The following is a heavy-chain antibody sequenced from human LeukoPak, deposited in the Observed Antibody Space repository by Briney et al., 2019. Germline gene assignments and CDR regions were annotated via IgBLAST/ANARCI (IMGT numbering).Heavy chain of an antibody. D-gene: IGHD2-15*01. CDR2: IFGSGGSP. J-gene: IGHJ4*02. Sequence: GGSLRLSCAASGFTFNSYAMYWVRQAPGKGLEWISGIFGSGGSPHYADSVKGRFTISSDNSKNTLYLQMNSLRAEDTAIYYCAKDCNGGNCYIDYWGQGTLVTVAS. CDR3: AKDCNGGNCYIDY. V-gene: IGHV3-23*01. CDR1: GFTFNSYA.